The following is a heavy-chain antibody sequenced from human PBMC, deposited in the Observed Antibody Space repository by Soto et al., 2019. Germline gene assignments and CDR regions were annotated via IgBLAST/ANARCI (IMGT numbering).Heavy chain of an antibody. J-gene: IGHJ6*02. V-gene: IGHV5-51*01. CDR3: ARGGIVVVTAAIRTYSYYYGMDV. Sequence: RGESLTTCCNGSGYSFTRYWIVWVLQMPGKGLESTGTTYPRDSDTRYSPSFQGQITISADKSISTAYLEWSSLKASATAMYYCARGGIVVVTAAIRTYSYYYGMDVWGQGTTVTVSS. CDR2: TYPRDSDT. D-gene: IGHD2-2*02. CDR1: GYSFTRYW.